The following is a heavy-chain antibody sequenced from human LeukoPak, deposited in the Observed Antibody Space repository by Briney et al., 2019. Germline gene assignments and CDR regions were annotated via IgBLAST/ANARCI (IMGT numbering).Heavy chain of an antibody. CDR2: IRSKANNYAT. Sequence: GGSLRLSCAASGFTFSGSAMHWVRQASGKGLEWVGRIRSKANNYATAYAASVKGRFTISRDDSKNTTYLQMNNLKTEDTAVYYCTRDLGIYGDAIFDYWGQGTLVTVSS. J-gene: IGHJ4*02. D-gene: IGHD4-17*01. CDR3: TRDLGIYGDAIFDY. V-gene: IGHV3-73*01. CDR1: GFTFSGSA.